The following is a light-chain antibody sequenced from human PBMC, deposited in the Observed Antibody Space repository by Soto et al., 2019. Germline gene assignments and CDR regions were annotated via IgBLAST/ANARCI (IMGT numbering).Light chain of an antibody. CDR3: GACDSRLNGYV. CDR2: VNN. V-gene: IGLV1-51*02. CDR1: PSHIGNDH. Sequence: QCVLSQPPSVSACPGPEVTISCSGTPSHIGNDHVSWYKQRPGEPHKLLTYVNNRRPSGFPDRFSGCMSVTSDTLGITGLQAGDAAAYYCGACDSRLNGYVFGTRSKVT. J-gene: IGLJ1*01.